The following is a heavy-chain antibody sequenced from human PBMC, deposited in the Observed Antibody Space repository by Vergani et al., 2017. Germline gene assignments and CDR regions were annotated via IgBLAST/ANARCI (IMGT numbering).Heavy chain of an antibody. CDR2: ISYDGSNK. Sequence: QVQLVESGGGVVQPGRSLRLSCAASGFTFSSYGMHWVRQAPGQGLEWVAVISYDGSNKYYADSVKGRFTISRDNSKNTLYLQMNSLGAEDTAVYYCAKVDGDYYDSSGSVADAFDIWGQGTMVTVSS. V-gene: IGHV3-30*18. CDR3: AKVDGDYYDSSGSVADAFDI. J-gene: IGHJ3*02. CDR1: GFTFSSYG. D-gene: IGHD3-22*01.